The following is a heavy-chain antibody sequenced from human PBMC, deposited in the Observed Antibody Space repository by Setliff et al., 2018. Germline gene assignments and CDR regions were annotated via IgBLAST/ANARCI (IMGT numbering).Heavy chain of an antibody. J-gene: IGHJ5*02. Sequence: SETLSLTCTVSGDSISGGDYYWTWIRQPAGKRLEWIGRVYNSGTTYNAFFASRVTMSIGTSKNQFSLNLNSVTAADTALYYCAKESLAINTRWFDPWGQGILVTVSS. V-gene: IGHV4-61*02. CDR3: AKESLAINTRWFDP. D-gene: IGHD3-3*02. CDR2: VYNSGTT. CDR1: GDSISGGDYY.